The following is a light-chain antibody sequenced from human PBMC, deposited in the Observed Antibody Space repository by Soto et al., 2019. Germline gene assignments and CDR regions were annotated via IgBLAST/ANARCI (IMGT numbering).Light chain of an antibody. J-gene: IGKJ4*01. CDR2: DTS. V-gene: IGKV3-15*01. Sequence: EVVLTQSPATLSVSPGEGVTLSCRASQGIDDTLAWYQHKPGQTPRLLIYDTSARATGVPARFSGSRSGPEFTLTINSLQSEDVAIYYCQRYNNWPLTFGGGTKVESK. CDR3: QRYNNWPLT. CDR1: QGIDDT.